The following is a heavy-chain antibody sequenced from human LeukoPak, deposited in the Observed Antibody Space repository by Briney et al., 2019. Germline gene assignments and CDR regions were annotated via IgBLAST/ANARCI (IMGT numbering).Heavy chain of an antibody. CDR1: GVSFSSTSYY. J-gene: IGHJ5*02. CDR2: MYYGGSN. Sequence: SETLSLTCTVSGVSFSSTSYYWGWIRQPPGKGLEWIGSMYYGGSNYYNPSLKSRVTISVDTSKNQFSLKLSSVTAADTAVYYCARGSFELGYNWFDPWGQGTLVTVSS. D-gene: IGHD3/OR15-3a*01. CDR3: ARGSFELGYNWFDP. V-gene: IGHV4-39*01.